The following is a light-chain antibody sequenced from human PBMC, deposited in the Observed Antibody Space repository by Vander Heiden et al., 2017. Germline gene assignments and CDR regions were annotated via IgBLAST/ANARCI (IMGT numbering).Light chain of an antibody. Sequence: DIQMTQSPSSLSASVGDRVTITCQASQDISNYLNWYQQKPGKAPKLLIYDASNWETGVPARFSGSGSGTEFTFTISSLQSEDIAIYYCQQYDNRRLTFGGWTKVEIK. CDR1: QDISNY. CDR3: QQYDNRRLT. J-gene: IGKJ4*01. CDR2: DAS. V-gene: IGKV1-33*01.